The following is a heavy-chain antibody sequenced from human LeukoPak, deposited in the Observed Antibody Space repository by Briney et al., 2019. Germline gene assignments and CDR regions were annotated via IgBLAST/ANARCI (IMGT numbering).Heavy chain of an antibody. J-gene: IGHJ4*02. Sequence: GGSLRLSCAASGFTVSKNYVSWVRQAPGKGLEWVSVIYSGGSTYYADSVKGRFTISRDSSKNTLYLQMNSLRAEDTAVYYCARDSLGMSTLDSWGQGTLVTVSS. CDR2: IYSGGST. CDR3: ARDSLGMSTLDS. D-gene: IGHD5/OR15-5a*01. V-gene: IGHV3-53*01. CDR1: GFTVSKNY.